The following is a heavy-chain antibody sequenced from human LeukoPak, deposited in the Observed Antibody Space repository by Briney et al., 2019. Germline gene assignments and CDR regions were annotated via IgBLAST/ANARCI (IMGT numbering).Heavy chain of an antibody. D-gene: IGHD4-17*01. CDR3: TTDRGDYGIPY. CDR2: IKSKTDGGTT. V-gene: IGHV3-15*07. Sequence: PGRSLRLSCAASGFTFSSYGMHWVRQAPGKGLEWVGRIKSKTDGGTTDYAAPVKGRFTISRDDSKNTLYLQMNSLKTEDTAVYYCTTDRGDYGIPYWGQGTLVTVSS. J-gene: IGHJ4*02. CDR1: GFTFSSYG.